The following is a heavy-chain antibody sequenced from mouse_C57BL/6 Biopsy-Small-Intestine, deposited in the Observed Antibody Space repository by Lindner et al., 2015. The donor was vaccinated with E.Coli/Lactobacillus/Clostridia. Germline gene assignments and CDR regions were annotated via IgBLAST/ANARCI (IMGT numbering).Heavy chain of an antibody. CDR1: GYAFTNYL. J-gene: IGHJ2*01. CDR3: ARKVTTVVEY. Sequence: VQLQESGAELVRPGTSVKVSCKASGYAFTNYLIEWVKQRPGQGLEWIGVINPGSGGTTYNEKFKGKATLTADKSSSTAYMELRSLTSEDSAVYFCARKVTTVVEYWGQGTTLTVSS. V-gene: IGHV1-54*01. D-gene: IGHD1-1*01. CDR2: INPGSGGT.